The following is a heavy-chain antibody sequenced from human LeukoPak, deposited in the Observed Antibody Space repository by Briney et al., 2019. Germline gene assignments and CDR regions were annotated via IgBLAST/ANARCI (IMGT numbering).Heavy chain of an antibody. D-gene: IGHD3-16*01. Sequence: GGSLRLSCAASGFTFTSYWMHWVRQAPGKGLVCVSRVKGDGTSTIYADSVKGRFTISRDNAKNTVYLQMNSLRSDDTAVYYCATGLINAYEIWGQGTMLTVSS. CDR1: GFTFTSYW. V-gene: IGHV3-74*01. J-gene: IGHJ3*02. CDR2: VKGDGTST. CDR3: ATGLINAYEI.